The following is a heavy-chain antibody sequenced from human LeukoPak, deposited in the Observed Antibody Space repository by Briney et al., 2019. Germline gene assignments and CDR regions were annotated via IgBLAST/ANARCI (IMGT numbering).Heavy chain of an antibody. V-gene: IGHV3-33*01. CDR1: GFTFSSYG. D-gene: IGHD3-3*01. CDR3: ARDKGRFQAYYYGMDV. J-gene: IGHJ6*02. CDR2: IWYDGSNK. Sequence: GALRLSCAASGFTFSSYGMHWVRQAPGKGLEWVAVIWYDGSNKYYADSVKGRFTISRDNSKNTLYLQMNSLRAEDTAVYYCARDKGRFQAYYYGMDVWGQGTTVTVSS.